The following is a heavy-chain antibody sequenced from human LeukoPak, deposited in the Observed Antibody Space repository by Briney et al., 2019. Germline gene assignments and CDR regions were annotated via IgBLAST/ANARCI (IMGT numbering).Heavy chain of an antibody. Sequence: GGSLRLSCAASGFIFSHHEMNWVRQAPGKGLEWVSYISSSGSTIYYADSVKGRFTISRDNAKSSLYLQMNSLRAEHTAVYYCAREGIAADRGKLIDHWGQGTLVTVSS. D-gene: IGHD6-13*01. CDR2: ISSSGSTI. CDR1: GFIFSHHE. J-gene: IGHJ4*02. V-gene: IGHV3-48*03. CDR3: AREGIAADRGKLIDH.